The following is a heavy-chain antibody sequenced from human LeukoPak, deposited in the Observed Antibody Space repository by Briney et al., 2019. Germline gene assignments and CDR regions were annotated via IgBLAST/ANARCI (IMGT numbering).Heavy chain of an antibody. J-gene: IGHJ5*02. CDR2: IYTSGST. Sequence: PSETLSLTCTVSGGSISSSSYYWSWIRQPAGKGLEWIGRIYTSGSTNYNPSLKSRVTISVDTSKNQFSLKLSSVTAADTAVYYCAREYILTGYYLQYNWFDPWGQGTLVTVSS. V-gene: IGHV4-61*02. CDR3: AREYILTGYYLQYNWFDP. CDR1: GGSISSSSYY. D-gene: IGHD3-9*01.